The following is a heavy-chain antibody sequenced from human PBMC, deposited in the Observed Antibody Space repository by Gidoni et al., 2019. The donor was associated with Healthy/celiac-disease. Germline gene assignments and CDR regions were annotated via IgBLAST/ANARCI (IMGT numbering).Heavy chain of an antibody. CDR2: IYTSGST. J-gene: IGHJ5*02. Sequence: QPAGKGLEWIGRIYTSGSTNYNPSLKSRVTILVDTSKNQFSLKLSSVTAADTAVYYCAREEFTIFGVVIIANWFDPWGQGTLVTVSS. D-gene: IGHD3-3*01. V-gene: IGHV4-61*02. CDR3: AREEFTIFGVVIIANWFDP.